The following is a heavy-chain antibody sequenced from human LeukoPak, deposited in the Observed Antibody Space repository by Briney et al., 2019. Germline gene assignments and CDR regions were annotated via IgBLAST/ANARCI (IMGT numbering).Heavy chain of an antibody. D-gene: IGHD1-26*01. CDR1: GGSISSYY. J-gene: IGHJ4*02. CDR2: IYYSGST. CDR3: AETRSGSYFED. V-gene: IGHV4-59*01. Sequence: SETLSLTCTVSGGSISSYYWSWIWQPPGDGLEWIGYIYYSGSTNYNPSLKSRVTISVDTSKNQFSLKLSSVTAADTAVYYCAETRSGSYFEDWGQGTLVTVSS.